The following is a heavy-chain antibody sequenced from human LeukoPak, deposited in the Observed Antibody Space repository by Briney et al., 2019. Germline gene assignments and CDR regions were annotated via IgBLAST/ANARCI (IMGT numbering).Heavy chain of an antibody. CDR1: GFTFDDYA. D-gene: IGHD2-2*02. CDR2: ISWNSGSI. CDR3: AKDKYQLLYRSYFDY. J-gene: IGHJ4*02. Sequence: GRSLRLSCAASGFTFDDYAMHWVRQAPGKGLEWVSGISWNSGSIGYADSVKGRFTISRDNAKNSLYLQMSSLRAEDTALYYCAKDKYQLLYRSYFDYWGQGTLVTVSS. V-gene: IGHV3-9*01.